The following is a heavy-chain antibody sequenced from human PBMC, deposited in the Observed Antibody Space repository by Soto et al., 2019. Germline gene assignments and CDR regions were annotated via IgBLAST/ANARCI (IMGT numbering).Heavy chain of an antibody. V-gene: IGHV4-31*03. CDR2: IYYSGST. CDR1: GGSISSGGYY. Sequence: SETLSLTCTVSGGSISSGGYYWSWIRQHPGKGLEWIGYIYYSGSTYYNPSLKSRVTISVDTSKNQFSLKLSSVTAADTAVYYCARDLRLGWDAFDIWGQGTMVTVS. J-gene: IGHJ3*02. D-gene: IGHD6-19*01. CDR3: ARDLRLGWDAFDI.